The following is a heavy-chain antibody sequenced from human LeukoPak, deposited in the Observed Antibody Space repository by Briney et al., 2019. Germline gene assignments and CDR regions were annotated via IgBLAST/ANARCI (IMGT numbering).Heavy chain of an antibody. CDR2: TQSGGST. CDR3: ARDLGQYDNKAFDI. CDR1: GGSIRGYD. V-gene: IGHV4-4*07. D-gene: IGHD3-22*01. Sequence: SETLSLTCTVSGGSIRGYDWSWIRQPAGKGLEYIGRTQSGGSTYYNPSLKSRVTMSIDTSKNEISLKLSSVTAADTAVYYCARDLGQYDNKAFDIWGQGTMVTVSS. J-gene: IGHJ3*02.